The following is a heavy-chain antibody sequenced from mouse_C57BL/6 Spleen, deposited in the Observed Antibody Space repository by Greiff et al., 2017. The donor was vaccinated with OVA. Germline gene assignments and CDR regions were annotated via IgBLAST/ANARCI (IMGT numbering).Heavy chain of an antibody. CDR1: GFTFSSYA. CDR2: ISDGGSYT. CDR3: ARDPGYGSSYDYAMDY. Sequence: VQLKESGGGLVKPGGSLKLSCAASGFTFSSYAMSWVRQTPEKRLEWVATISDGGSYTYYPDNVKGRFTISRDNAKNNLYLQMSHLKSEDTAMYYCARDPGYGSSYDYAMDYWGQGTSVTVSS. J-gene: IGHJ4*01. D-gene: IGHD1-1*01. V-gene: IGHV5-4*01.